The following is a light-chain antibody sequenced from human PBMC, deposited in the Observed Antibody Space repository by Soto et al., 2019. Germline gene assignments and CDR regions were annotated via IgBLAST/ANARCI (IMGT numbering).Light chain of an antibody. CDR1: RDISDY. V-gene: IGKV1-33*01. CDR3: QQYDSSST. CDR2: DAS. J-gene: IGKJ1*01. Sequence: DTQMTQSPSSLSASVGDRVTITCQASRDISDYLNWYQQKPGKAPNLLIYDASNLETGVPSRFSGSGSGTEFTLTISSLRPDDFATYYRQQYDSSSTFGQGTKVDIK.